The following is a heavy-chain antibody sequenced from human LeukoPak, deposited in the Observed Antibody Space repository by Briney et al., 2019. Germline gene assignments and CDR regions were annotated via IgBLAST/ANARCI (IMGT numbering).Heavy chain of an antibody. Sequence: ASVKVSCKASGYTFASYGISWVRQAPGQGLEWMGWISTYNGNTNYAQKLQGRVTMTTDTSTSTAYMEQRSLRSDDTAVYYCAREYCSSTSCYSPDYWGQGTLVTVSS. V-gene: IGHV1-18*01. CDR3: AREYCSSTSCYSPDY. CDR1: GYTFASYG. CDR2: ISTYNGNT. J-gene: IGHJ4*02. D-gene: IGHD2-2*01.